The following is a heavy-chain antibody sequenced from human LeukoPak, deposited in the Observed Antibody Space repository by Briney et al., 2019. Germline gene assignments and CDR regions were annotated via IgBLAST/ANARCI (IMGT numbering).Heavy chain of an antibody. J-gene: IGHJ4*02. Sequence: SETLSLTCAVYGGSFGGYYWSWIRQPPGKGLEWIGEINHSGSTKYNPSLKSRVTISVDTSKNHSSLNLSSVTAADTAVYYCARGQWLAPTGDYWGQGTLVTVSS. CDR2: INHSGST. CDR1: GGSFGGYY. V-gene: IGHV4-34*01. D-gene: IGHD6-19*01. CDR3: ARGQWLAPTGDY.